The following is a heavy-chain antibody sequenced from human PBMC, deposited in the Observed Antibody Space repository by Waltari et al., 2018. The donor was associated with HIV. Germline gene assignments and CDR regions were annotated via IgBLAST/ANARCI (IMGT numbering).Heavy chain of an antibody. CDR1: GGSISSGSYY. D-gene: IGHD1-7*01. CDR2: IYTSGST. J-gene: IGHJ5*02. CDR3: ARGIAGTSFAP. Sequence: QVQLQESGPGLVKPSQTLSLTCTVSGGSISSGSYYWSWIRQPAGKGLEWIGRIYTSGSTNYNPSRKSRVTISVDTSKNQFSLKLSSVTAADTAVYYCARGIAGTSFAPWGQGTLVTVSS. V-gene: IGHV4-61*02.